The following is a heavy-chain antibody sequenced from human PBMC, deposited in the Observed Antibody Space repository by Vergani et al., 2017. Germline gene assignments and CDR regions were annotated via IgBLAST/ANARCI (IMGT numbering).Heavy chain of an antibody. Sequence: EVQLVESGGGLVKPGGSLRLSCAASGFTFSTYTMHWVRQAPGKGLEWVSSISSSSGYTYYADSMKGRFTISRDNAKDSLYLQMDSLRAEDTAVYYCARTGEWMRSNNGPPDYVFALDGWGQGTTVIVSS. J-gene: IGHJ6*02. CDR3: ARTGEWMRSNNGPPDYVFALDG. CDR2: ISSSSGYT. CDR1: GFTFSTYT. V-gene: IGHV3-21*01. D-gene: IGHD3-10*01.